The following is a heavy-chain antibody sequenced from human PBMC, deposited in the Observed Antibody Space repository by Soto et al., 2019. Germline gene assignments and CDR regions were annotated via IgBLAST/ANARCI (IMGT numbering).Heavy chain of an antibody. CDR2: IIPILGTA. CDR1: GGTFSSYA. V-gene: IGHV1-69*12. CDR3: ARDPQKQYYCYGMDV. Sequence: QVQLVQSGAEVKKPGSSVKVSCKASGGTFSSYAISWVRQAPGQGLEWMGGIIPILGTANYAQKFQGRVALTEDDSTSTAYMELSSLSSEDTAVYYCARDPQKQYYCYGMDVWGQGTTVTVSS. J-gene: IGHJ6*02.